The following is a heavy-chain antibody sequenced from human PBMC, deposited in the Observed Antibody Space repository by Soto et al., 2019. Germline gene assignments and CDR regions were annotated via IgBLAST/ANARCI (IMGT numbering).Heavy chain of an antibody. J-gene: IGHJ6*02. CDR1: GGSISSYY. D-gene: IGHD4-17*01. V-gene: IGHV4-59*01. CDR3: ATHGDYVPYYYYGMDV. CDR2: IYYSGST. Sequence: SETLSLTCTVSGGSISSYYWSWIRQPPGKGLEWIGYIYYSGSTNYNPSLKSRVTISVDTSKNQFSLKLSSVTAADTAVYYCATHGDYVPYYYYGMDVWGQGTTVTVSS.